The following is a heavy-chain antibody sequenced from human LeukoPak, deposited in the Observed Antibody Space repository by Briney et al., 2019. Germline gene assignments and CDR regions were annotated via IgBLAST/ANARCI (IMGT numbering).Heavy chain of an antibody. CDR3: ARGTRSRAYMDV. CDR1: GGSISSGDYY. CDR2: INHSGST. J-gene: IGHJ6*03. Sequence: SQTLSLTCTVSGGSISSGDYYWSWIRQPPGKGLEWIGEINHSGSTNYNPSLKSRVTISVDTSKNQFSLKLSSVTAADTAVYYCARGTRSRAYMDVWGKGTTVTVSS. D-gene: IGHD1-1*01. V-gene: IGHV4-30-4*08.